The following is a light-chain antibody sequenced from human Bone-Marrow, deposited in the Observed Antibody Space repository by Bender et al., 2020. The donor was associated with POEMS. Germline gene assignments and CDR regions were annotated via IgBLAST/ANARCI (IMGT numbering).Light chain of an antibody. J-gene: IGLJ2*01. CDR2: AVS. Sequence: QSVLTQPASVSGSPGQSISISCTGTSSDVGGYNYVSWYQQHPGKVPRLMIYAVSNRPSGVSNHFSGSKSGYTASLTISGLRAEDEADYYCSSYTTSSTLVFGGGTKLTVL. CDR1: SSDVGGYNY. CDR3: SSYTTSSTLV. V-gene: IGLV2-14*03.